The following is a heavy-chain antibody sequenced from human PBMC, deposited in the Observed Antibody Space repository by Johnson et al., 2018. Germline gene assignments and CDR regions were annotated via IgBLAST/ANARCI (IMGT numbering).Heavy chain of an antibody. CDR1: GFTFSSYG. Sequence: QVQLVESGGGVVQPGRSLRLCCAASGFTFSSYGMHWVRQAPGKGLEWVAVISYDGSNKYYADSVKGRFTISRDNSKNSLYLQMNSLRAEDTALYYWAKDNDSSGYYWVPTLGAFDIWGQGTMVTVSS. D-gene: IGHD3-22*01. V-gene: IGHV3-30*18. CDR2: ISYDGSNK. CDR3: AKDNDSSGYYWVPTLGAFDI. J-gene: IGHJ3*02.